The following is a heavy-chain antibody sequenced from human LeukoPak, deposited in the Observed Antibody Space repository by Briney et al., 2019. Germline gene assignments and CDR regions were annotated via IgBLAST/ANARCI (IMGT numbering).Heavy chain of an antibody. Sequence: ASLKVSCKASGYTFTGYYMHWVRQAPGQGLEWMGWINPNSGGTNYAQKFQGRVTMTRDTSISTAYMELSRLRSDDTAVYYCAKSSIAARHPWDYWGQGTLVTVSS. CDR2: INPNSGGT. D-gene: IGHD6-6*01. V-gene: IGHV1-2*02. J-gene: IGHJ4*02. CDR3: AKSSIAARHPWDY. CDR1: GYTFTGYY.